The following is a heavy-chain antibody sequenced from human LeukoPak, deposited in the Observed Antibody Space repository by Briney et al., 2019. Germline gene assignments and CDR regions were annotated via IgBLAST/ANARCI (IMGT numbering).Heavy chain of an antibody. J-gene: IGHJ5*02. CDR2: IYYSEST. V-gene: IGHV4-59*08. D-gene: IGHD3-10*01. Sequence: PSETLPLTCTVSGDSINRDYWSWIRQPPGKGLEWLGYIYYSESTSYSPSLKSRVTISLDTSKNQLSLELSSVTAADTAVYYCARHGKTWFGEYLRPYKWLDLWGQGTLVTVSS. CDR1: GDSINRDY. CDR3: ARHGKTWFGEYLRPYKWLDL.